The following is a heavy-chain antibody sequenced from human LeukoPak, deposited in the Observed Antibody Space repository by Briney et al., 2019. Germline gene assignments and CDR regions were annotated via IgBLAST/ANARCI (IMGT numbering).Heavy chain of an antibody. CDR2: ISAYNCHT. J-gene: IGHJ4*02. D-gene: IGHD6-13*01. CDR1: GYTFTSYG. Sequence: ASVKVSCKASGYTFTSYGISWVRQATGQGLEWMGWISAYNCHTNYAQKLQGRVTMTTKTSTSTDYLELRSPRSDDTAVYYCARDRSSSDYWGQGTLVTVSS. CDR3: ARDRSSSDY. V-gene: IGHV1-18*01.